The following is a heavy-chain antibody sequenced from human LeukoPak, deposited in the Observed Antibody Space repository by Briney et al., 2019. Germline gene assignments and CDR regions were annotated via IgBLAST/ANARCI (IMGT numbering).Heavy chain of an antibody. D-gene: IGHD4-17*01. V-gene: IGHV1-69*05. CDR1: GGTFSSYA. CDR2: IIPIFGTA. Sequence: SVKVSCKASGGTFSSYAISWVRQAPGQGLEWMGGIIPIFGTANYAQKLQGRVTMTTDTSTSTAYMELRSLRSDDTAVYYCARFTHPHYGDYGPIYDAFDIWGQGTMVTVSS. J-gene: IGHJ3*02. CDR3: ARFTHPHYGDYGPIYDAFDI.